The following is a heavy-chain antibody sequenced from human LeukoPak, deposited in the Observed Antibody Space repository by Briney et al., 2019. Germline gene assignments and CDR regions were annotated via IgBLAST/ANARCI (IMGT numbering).Heavy chain of an antibody. CDR3: ARDTGGGYSCYDC. CDR1: GFTSSSYW. CDR2: IKQDGSEE. Sequence: GGSLRLSCAASGFTSSSYWMTWIRQAPGKGLEWVANIKQDGSEEYYVDSVKGRFTISRDNAKNSLYLQMNSLRAEDTAVYYCARDTGGGYSCYDCWGQGTLVTVSS. D-gene: IGHD5-18*01. J-gene: IGHJ4*02. V-gene: IGHV3-7*01.